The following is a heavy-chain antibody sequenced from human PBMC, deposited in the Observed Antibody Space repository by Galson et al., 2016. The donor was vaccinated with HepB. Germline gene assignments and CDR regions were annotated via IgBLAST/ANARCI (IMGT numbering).Heavy chain of an antibody. CDR3: ARVDSGVIILYYYYRLDV. D-gene: IGHD2-21*01. CDR2: IYHNGNT. Sequence: SGASISTGHWWTWVRQPPGKGLGWVGEIYHNGNTNYNPSLNSRVTMSVDKSKNQFSLNLTSLTAAGTAVYYCARVDSGVIILYYYYRLDVWGHGTTVTVSS. V-gene: IGHV4-4*02. J-gene: IGHJ6*02. CDR1: GASISTGHW.